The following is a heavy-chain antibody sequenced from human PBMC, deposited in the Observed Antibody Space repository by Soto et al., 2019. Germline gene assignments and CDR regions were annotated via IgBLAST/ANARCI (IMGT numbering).Heavy chain of an antibody. CDR3: ARVSYDSSGYYYGMDV. CDR1: GYTFTSYY. CDR2: INPSGGST. V-gene: IGHV1-46*01. J-gene: IGHJ6*02. Sequence: ASVKVSCKASGYTFTSYYMHWVRQAPGQGLEWMGIINPSGGSTSYAQKFQGRVTMTRDTSTSTVYMELSSLRSEDTAVYYCARVSYDSSGYYYGMDVWGRGTTVTVSS. D-gene: IGHD3-22*01.